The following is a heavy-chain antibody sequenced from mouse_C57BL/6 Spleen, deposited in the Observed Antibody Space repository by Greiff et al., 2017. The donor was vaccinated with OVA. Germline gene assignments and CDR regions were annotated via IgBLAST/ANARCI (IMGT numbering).Heavy chain of an antibody. Sequence: EVKLVESGGDLVKPGGSLKLSCAASGFTFSSYGMSWVRQTPDKRLEWVATISSGGSYTYYPDSVKGRFTISRDNAKNTLYLQMSSLKSEDTAMYYCARKDGYYFGYWGKGTTLTVSS. D-gene: IGHD2-3*01. CDR2: ISSGGSYT. CDR1: GFTFSSYG. V-gene: IGHV5-6*01. CDR3: ARKDGYYFGY. J-gene: IGHJ2*01.